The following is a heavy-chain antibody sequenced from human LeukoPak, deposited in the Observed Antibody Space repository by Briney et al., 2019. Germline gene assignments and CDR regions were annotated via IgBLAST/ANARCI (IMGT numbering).Heavy chain of an antibody. CDR1: GHSISSGYY. V-gene: IGHV4-38-2*02. CDR3: ARHEQWLVPVDY. Sequence: SETLSLTCTVSGHSISSGYYWGWIRQPPGKGVEWIASIYHSGSTYYNPSLKSRVSISMDTSMSLFSLKLSSVTAADTAVYYCARHEQWLVPVDYWGQGTLVTVSS. D-gene: IGHD6-19*01. J-gene: IGHJ4*02. CDR2: IYHSGST.